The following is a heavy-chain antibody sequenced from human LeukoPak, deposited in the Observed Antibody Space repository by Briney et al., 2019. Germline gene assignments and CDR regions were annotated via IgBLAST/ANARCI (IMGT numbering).Heavy chain of an antibody. V-gene: IGHV3-23*01. CDR2: ISGSGGST. CDR1: GFTFSSYA. J-gene: IGHJ2*01. CDR3: AKDQYCGGDCYSDSYWYFDL. D-gene: IGHD2-21*01. Sequence: PGGSLRLSCAASGFTFSSYAMSWVRQAPGKGLEWASAISGSGGSTYYADSVKGRFTISRDNSKNTLYLQMNSLRAEDTAVYYCAKDQYCGGDCYSDSYWYFDLWGRGTLVTVSS.